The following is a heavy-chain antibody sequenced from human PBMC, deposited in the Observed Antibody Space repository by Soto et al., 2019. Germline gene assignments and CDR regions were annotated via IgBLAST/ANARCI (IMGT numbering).Heavy chain of an antibody. Sequence: ASVKVSCKASGYTFTCYYMHWVRQAPGQGLEWMGWINPNSGGTNYAQKFQDRVTMTRDTSISTAYMELSRLRSDETAVYYCARDPCSGGSGLPGGMDVWGQGTTVTVSS. J-gene: IGHJ6*02. CDR1: GYTFTCYY. CDR2: INPNSGGT. V-gene: IGHV1-2*02. D-gene: IGHD2-15*01. CDR3: ARDPCSGGSGLPGGMDV.